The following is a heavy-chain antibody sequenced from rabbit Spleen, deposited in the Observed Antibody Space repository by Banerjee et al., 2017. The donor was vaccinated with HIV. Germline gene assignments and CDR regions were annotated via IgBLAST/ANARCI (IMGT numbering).Heavy chain of an antibody. CDR1: GFTLSSYY. D-gene: IGHD2-1*01. CDR2: IDPVFGIT. Sequence: EESGGGLVQPEGSLTLTCKASGFTLSSYYMNWVRQAPGKGLEWIGYIDPVFGITYYANWVNGRFSISRSTSLNTVTLQMTSLTAVDTATYFCARDVVGDGWVFDLWGPGTLVTVS. J-gene: IGHJ4*01. CDR3: ARDVVGDGWVFDL. V-gene: IGHV1S47*01.